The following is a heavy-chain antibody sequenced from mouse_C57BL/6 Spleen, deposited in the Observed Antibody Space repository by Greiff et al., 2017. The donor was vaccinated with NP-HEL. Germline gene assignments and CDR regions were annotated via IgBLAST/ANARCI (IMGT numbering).Heavy chain of an antibody. CDR2: IYPGSGST. Sequence: QVQLQQPGAELVKPGASVKMSCKASGYTFTSYWITWVKQRPGQGLEWIGDIYPGSGSTNYNEKFKSKATLTVDTSSSTAYMQLSSLTSEDSAVYYCARYYGSSYRGYFDVWGTGTTVTVSS. CDR3: ARYYGSSYRGYFDV. V-gene: IGHV1-55*01. D-gene: IGHD1-1*01. CDR1: GYTFTSYW. J-gene: IGHJ1*03.